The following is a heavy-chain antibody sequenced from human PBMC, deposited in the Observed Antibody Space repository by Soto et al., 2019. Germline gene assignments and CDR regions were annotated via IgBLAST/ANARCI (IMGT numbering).Heavy chain of an antibody. CDR3: ASSKQWLVSYFDY. CDR1: GGSISSSSYY. V-gene: IGHV4-39*01. Sequence: QLQLQESGPGLVKPSETLSLTCTVSGGSISSSSYYWGWIRQPPGKGLEWIGSIYYSGSTYYNPSLKSRVTISVDTSKNQFSLKLSSVTAADTAVYYCASSKQWLVSYFDYWGQGTLVTVSS. CDR2: IYYSGST. D-gene: IGHD6-19*01. J-gene: IGHJ4*02.